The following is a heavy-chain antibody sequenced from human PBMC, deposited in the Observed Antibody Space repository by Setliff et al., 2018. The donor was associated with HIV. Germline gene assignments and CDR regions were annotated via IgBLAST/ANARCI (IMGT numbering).Heavy chain of an antibody. Sequence: PSETLSLTCAVYGGSFSGHYWSWIRQPPGRGLQWIGEIYHSGATTYNPSLKSRATITVDTSKNQISLKLSSVTAADTAVYYCARENGRTNYYYYYGMDVWGQGTTVTVSS. CDR3: ARENGRTNYYYYYGMDV. CDR1: GGSFSGHY. CDR2: IYHSGAT. J-gene: IGHJ6*02. V-gene: IGHV4-34*01.